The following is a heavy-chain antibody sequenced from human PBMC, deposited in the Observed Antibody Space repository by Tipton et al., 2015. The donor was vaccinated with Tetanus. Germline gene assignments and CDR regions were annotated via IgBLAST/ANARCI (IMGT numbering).Heavy chain of an antibody. D-gene: IGHD6-13*01. V-gene: IGHV1-46*01. Sequence: QSGAEVKKPGASVKVSCKASGYTFTSYYMHWVRQAPGQGLEWMGIINPSGGSTSYAQKFQGRVTMTRNTSISTAYMELSSLRSEDTAVYYGAREYSSSWYYYGMDVWGQGTTVTVSS. CDR3: AREYSSSWYYYGMDV. J-gene: IGHJ6*02. CDR1: GYTFTSYY. CDR2: INPSGGST.